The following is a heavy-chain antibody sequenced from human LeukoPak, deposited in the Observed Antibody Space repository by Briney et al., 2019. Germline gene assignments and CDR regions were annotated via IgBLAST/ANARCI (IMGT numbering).Heavy chain of an antibody. J-gene: IGHJ6*02. CDR1: GGTFSSYA. Sequence: SVKVSCKASGGTFSSYAISWVRQDPGQGLEWMGGVIPIVDTANYAQKFQGRVTITADESTSTAYMELSSLRSEDTAVYYCARVSIAARLNYYYGTDVWGQGTTVTVSS. V-gene: IGHV1-69*13. CDR3: ARVSIAARLNYYYGTDV. CDR2: VIPIVDTA. D-gene: IGHD6-6*01.